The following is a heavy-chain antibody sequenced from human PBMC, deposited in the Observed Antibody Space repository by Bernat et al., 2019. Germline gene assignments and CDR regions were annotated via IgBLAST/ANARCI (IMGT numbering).Heavy chain of an antibody. V-gene: IGHV3-30*18. CDR2: ISYDGSNK. CDR3: AKDASSEDYYYYCMDV. CDR1: GFTFSSYG. Sequence: QVQLVESGGGVVQPGRSLRLSCAASGFTFSSYGMHWVRQAPGKGLEWVAVISYDGSNKYYADSVKGRFTISRDNSKNTLYLQMNSLRAEDTAVYYCAKDASSEDYYYYCMDVWGQGTTVTVSS. J-gene: IGHJ6*02.